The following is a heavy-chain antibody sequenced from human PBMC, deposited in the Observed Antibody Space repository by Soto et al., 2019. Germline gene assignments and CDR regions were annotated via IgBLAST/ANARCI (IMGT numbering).Heavy chain of an antibody. D-gene: IGHD3-22*01. Sequence: PSETLSLTCTVSGGSISSSSYYWGWIRQPPGKGLEWIGSIYYSGSTYYNPSLKSRVTISVDTSKNQFSLKLSSVTAADTAVYYCARLIVGNIFDPWGQGTLVTVSS. CDR3: ARLIVGNIFDP. CDR1: GGSISSSSYY. V-gene: IGHV4-39*01. CDR2: IYYSGST. J-gene: IGHJ5*02.